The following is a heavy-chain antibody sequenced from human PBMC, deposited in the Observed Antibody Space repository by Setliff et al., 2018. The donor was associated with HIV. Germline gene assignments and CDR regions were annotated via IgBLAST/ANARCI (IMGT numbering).Heavy chain of an antibody. CDR3: ARGFSGDYLFTGYLDV. Sequence: PSQTLSLTCAVYGGSFNDYYWNWIRQPPGKGLEWIGEIHHSGSTNYNPSLKSRVTISVDTSKNQFSLKLSSVTAADTAFYYCARGFSGDYLFTGYLDVWGKGTTVTVSS. D-gene: IGHD3-22*01. J-gene: IGHJ6*03. V-gene: IGHV4-34*01. CDR1: GGSFNDYY. CDR2: IHHSGST.